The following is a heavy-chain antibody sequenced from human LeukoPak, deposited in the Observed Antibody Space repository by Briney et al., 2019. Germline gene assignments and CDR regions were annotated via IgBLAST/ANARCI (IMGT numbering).Heavy chain of an antibody. V-gene: IGHV3-30*03. CDR2: ISYDGSK. J-gene: IGHJ4*02. CDR1: GFTFSNYA. CDR3: APGYSSGWSLLQYFDY. Sequence: GGSLRLSCAASGFTFSNYAMHWVRQAPGKGLEWVAVISYDGSKYYPESVKGRFTISRDNSQNTLSLQMDSLRPEDTAVYYCAPGYSSGWSLLQYFDYWGQGTLVTVSS. D-gene: IGHD6-19*01.